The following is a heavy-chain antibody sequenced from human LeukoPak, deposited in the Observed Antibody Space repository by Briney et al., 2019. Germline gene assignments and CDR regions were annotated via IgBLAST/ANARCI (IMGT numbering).Heavy chain of an antibody. CDR3: ASAEYYYDSSGYYYRDY. Sequence: SDTLSLTCTVSGGSMSRYYWSWIRQSPGKGLEWIGYIYYRGGTYYDPSLRGRVTLSVDTSKNQFSLKLSSVTAADTAVYYCASAEYYYDSSGYYYRDYWGQGTLVTVSS. CDR1: GGSMSRYY. D-gene: IGHD3-22*01. J-gene: IGHJ4*02. CDR2: IYYRGGT. V-gene: IGHV4-59*07.